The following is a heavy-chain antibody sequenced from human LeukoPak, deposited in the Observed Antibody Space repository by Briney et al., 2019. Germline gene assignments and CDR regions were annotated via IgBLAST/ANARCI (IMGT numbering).Heavy chain of an antibody. CDR1: GFTFSRYW. CDR3: ARAQEAPANVFPDH. J-gene: IGHJ4*02. CDR2: INQDGSTK. D-gene: IGHD2-15*01. Sequence: GWSLTLSCAASGFTFSRYWMTWVRQSPGKGLEWVANINQDGSTKYYGDSVTGRFTISRDNAENSLFLQMNSLRADDTGVYYCARAQEAPANVFPDHWGQGVVVTVSS. V-gene: IGHV3-7*01.